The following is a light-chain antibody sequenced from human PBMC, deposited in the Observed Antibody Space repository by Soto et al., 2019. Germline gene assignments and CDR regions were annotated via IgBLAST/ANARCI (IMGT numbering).Light chain of an antibody. CDR1: SSNIGAGYD. V-gene: IGLV1-40*01. CDR3: QSYDSSLGGWV. Sequence: QSVLTQPPSVSGAPGQRVNISCTGSSSNIGAGYDVHWYQQLPGTAPKLLIYGNSNRPSGVPDRFSGSKSGTSASLAITGLQAEDEAEYYCQSYDSSLGGWVFGGGTQLTVL. J-gene: IGLJ3*02. CDR2: GNS.